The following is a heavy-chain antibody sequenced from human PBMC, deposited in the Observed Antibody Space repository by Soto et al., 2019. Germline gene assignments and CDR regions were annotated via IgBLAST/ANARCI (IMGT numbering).Heavy chain of an antibody. CDR2: LSPNSGNT. J-gene: IGHJ4*02. V-gene: IGHV1-18*01. D-gene: IGHD1-20*01. Sequence: QVQLVQSGAEVRKPGASVKVSCKASGYTFISYAIGWVRQAPGQGLEWVGWLSPNSGNTNYAQKLQGRVTMTTETRTNTAYMELRSLRSDHTAVYYCARRPPASHGIFVTYFFDFWGQGTLVTVSS. CDR3: ARRPPASHGIFVTYFFDF. CDR1: GYTFISYA.